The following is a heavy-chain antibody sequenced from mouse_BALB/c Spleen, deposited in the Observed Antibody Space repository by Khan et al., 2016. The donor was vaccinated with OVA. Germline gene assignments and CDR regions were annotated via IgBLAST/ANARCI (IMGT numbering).Heavy chain of an antibody. Sequence: EVMLVESGGDLVKPGGSLKLSCAASGFTFSSYSMSWVRQTPDKRLEWVATISSDGDYTYYPDSVKGRFTISRDNAKNTLYLQMSSLKSEDTAMYYCASHVTGSFAYWGQGTLVTVSA. CDR2: ISSDGDYT. V-gene: IGHV5-6*01. D-gene: IGHD4-1*01. CDR1: GFTFSSYS. J-gene: IGHJ3*01. CDR3: ASHVTGSFAY.